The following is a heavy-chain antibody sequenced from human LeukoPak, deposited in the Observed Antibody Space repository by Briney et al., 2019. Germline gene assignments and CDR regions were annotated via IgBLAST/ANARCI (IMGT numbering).Heavy chain of an antibody. CDR2: IYRSGST. CDR1: VGFISSGGYS. V-gene: IGHV4-30-2*01. J-gene: IGHJ4*02. CDR3: ARGSDYFDY. D-gene: IGHD2-15*01. Sequence: SQTLSLTCAVSVGFISSGGYSLSWIRRPPGKGVEWIGYIYRSGSTYYNPSIKSRVTISVDRSKNKFSLKLSSVTAADTDVYYCARGSDYFDYWGQGTLVTVSS.